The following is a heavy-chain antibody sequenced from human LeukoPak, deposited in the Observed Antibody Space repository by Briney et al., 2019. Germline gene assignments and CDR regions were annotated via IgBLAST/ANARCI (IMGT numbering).Heavy chain of an antibody. V-gene: IGHV3-7*01. CDR2: IKQDGSDK. D-gene: IGHD3-22*01. CDR1: GFIFRRYD. CDR3: AREPYYYDSSGHDY. Sequence: GGSLRLSCAASGFIFRRYDMNWVRQAPGKGLEWVANIKQDGSDKYYVDSVKGRFTISRDNAKNSLYLQMNSLRAEDTAVYYCAREPYYYDSSGHDYWGQGTLVTVSS. J-gene: IGHJ4*02.